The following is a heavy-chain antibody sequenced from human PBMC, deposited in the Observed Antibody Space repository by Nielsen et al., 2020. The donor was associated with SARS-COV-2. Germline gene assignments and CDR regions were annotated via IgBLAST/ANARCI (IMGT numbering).Heavy chain of an antibody. CDR3: ARGKTTVTTFDL. V-gene: IGHV4-34*01. J-gene: IGHJ4*02. Sequence: SETLSLTCAVYGGSYSGYYWSWIRQPPGKGREWTGKIDHSGITTYNPSLKRRVTISVDTTLNQFSLKVSSVTVADTAVYYCARGKTTVTTFDLWGQGTLVTVSS. CDR2: IDHSGIT. CDR1: GGSYSGYY. D-gene: IGHD4-17*01.